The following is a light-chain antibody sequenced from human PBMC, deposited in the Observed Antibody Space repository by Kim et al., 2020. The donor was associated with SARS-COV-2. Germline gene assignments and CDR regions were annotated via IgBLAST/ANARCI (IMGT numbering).Light chain of an antibody. Sequence: IQMTQSPSSVSASVGDRVTISCRASRRVGTYLIWYQQSPGKVPKLLIHDASHLQGGVPSRFSDSGSGTDFTLTINNLQPEDSAVYYCQQANTLPPTFGGGTKVDIK. CDR1: RRVGTY. CDR2: DAS. J-gene: IGKJ4*01. CDR3: QQANTLPPT. V-gene: IGKV1-12*01.